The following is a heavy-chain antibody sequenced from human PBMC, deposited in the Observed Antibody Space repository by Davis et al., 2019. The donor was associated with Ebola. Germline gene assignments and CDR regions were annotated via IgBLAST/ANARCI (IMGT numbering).Heavy chain of an antibody. CDR3: ARWVAAAGIKHFDY. CDR2: FDPEDGET. D-gene: IGHD6-13*01. Sequence: ASVKVSCKVSGYTLTDLSMHWVRQAPGKGLEWMGGFDPEDGETIYAQKFQGRVTMTEDTSTDTAYMELSSLRAEDTAVYYCARWVAAAGIKHFDYWGQGTLVTVS. CDR1: GYTLTDLS. V-gene: IGHV1-24*01. J-gene: IGHJ4*02.